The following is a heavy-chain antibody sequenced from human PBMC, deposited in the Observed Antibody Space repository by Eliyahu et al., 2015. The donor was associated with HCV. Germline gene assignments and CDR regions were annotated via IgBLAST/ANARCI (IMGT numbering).Heavy chain of an antibody. CDR1: GFTFTDYY. D-gene: IGHD6-13*01. J-gene: IGHJ4*02. CDR3: ARGWSASSWSDY. V-gene: IGHV3-11*01. CDR2: ISRTGGTX. Sequence: QVQLVVSGGGLVKPGGSLRLSCXASGFTFTDYYMAWVRQAPGKGLEWVSYISRTGGTXHYGDSVKGRFTISRDNAKNSVTLQMNSLRAEDTALYYCARGWSASSWSDYWGQGTLVTVSS.